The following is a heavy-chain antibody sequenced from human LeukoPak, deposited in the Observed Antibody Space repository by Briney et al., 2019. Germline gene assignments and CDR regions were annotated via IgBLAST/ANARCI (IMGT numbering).Heavy chain of an antibody. D-gene: IGHD1-26*01. V-gene: IGHV3-74*01. CDR1: RFTFSNYW. J-gene: IGHJ3*02. CDR2: ISADGRIT. Sequence: PGGSLRLSCAASRFTFSNYWMHWVRQGPGKGLVWVSRISADGRITRNADSVKGRFFISRDNAKNTLYLQMNSLRAEDTAVYYCARGGSPPEALGDTFDIWGQETMVTVSS. CDR3: ARGGSPPEALGDTFDI.